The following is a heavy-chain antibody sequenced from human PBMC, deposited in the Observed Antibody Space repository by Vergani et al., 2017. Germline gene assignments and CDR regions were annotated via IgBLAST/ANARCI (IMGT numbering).Heavy chain of an antibody. V-gene: IGHV3-7*01. CDR3: AKDLSYSTAWPHFDS. CDR2: IKEDGSET. D-gene: IGHD4-11*01. Sequence: EVQLMESGGGLVQPGGSLRLSCAASGFTFSNYWMSWVRQAPGKGLEWVANIKEDGSETFYVDSVMGRFTISRDNAKNSLYLQMNSLRAEDTAMYFCAKDLSYSTAWPHFDSRGQGTLVTVSS. J-gene: IGHJ4*02. CDR1: GFTFSNYW.